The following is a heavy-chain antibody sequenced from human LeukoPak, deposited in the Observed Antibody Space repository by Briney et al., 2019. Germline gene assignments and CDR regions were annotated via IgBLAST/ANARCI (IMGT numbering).Heavy chain of an antibody. V-gene: IGHV3-33*06. CDR1: GFTFSSYG. CDR2: IWYDGSNK. D-gene: IGHD2-2*01. Sequence: GRSLRLSCAASGFTFSSYGMHWVRQAPGKGLEWVAVIWYDGSNKYYADSVKGRFTISRDNSKNTLYLQMNSLRAEDTAVYYCAKGERSTSLYYYYYYMDVWAKGPRSPSP. J-gene: IGHJ6*03. CDR3: AKGERSTSLYYYYYYMDV.